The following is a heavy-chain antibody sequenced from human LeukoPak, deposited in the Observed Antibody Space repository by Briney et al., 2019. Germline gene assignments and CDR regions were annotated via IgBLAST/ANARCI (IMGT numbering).Heavy chain of an antibody. V-gene: IGHV4-4*07. CDR1: GGSISSYY. CDR2: INTSGRT. D-gene: IGHD3-22*01. CDR3: ARGNYYDSSGYYTLFDY. Sequence: SETLSLTCTVSGGSISSYYWSWIRQPAGKGLEWIGRINTSGRTNYNPSLKSRVTMSVDTSKNQFSLNLNSVTAADTAVYYCARGNYYDSSGYYTLFDYWGQGTLVTVSS. J-gene: IGHJ4*02.